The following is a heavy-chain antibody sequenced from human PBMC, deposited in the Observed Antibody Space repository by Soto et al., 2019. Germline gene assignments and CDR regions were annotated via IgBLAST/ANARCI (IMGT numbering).Heavy chain of an antibody. CDR2: IYYSGST. D-gene: IGHD5-18*01. CDR1: GGSISSSSYY. CDR3: ARRYGSCFDY. V-gene: IGHV4-39*07. J-gene: IGHJ4*02. Sequence: SETLSLTCTVSGGSISSSSYYWGWIRQPPGKGLEWIGSIYYSGSTNYNPSLKSRVTISVDTSKNQFSLKLSSVTAADTAAYYCARRYGSCFDYWGQGTLVTVSS.